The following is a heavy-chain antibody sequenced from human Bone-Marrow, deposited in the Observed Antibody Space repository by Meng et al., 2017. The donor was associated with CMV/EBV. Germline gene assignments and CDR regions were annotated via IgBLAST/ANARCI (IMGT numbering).Heavy chain of an antibody. Sequence: SETLSLTCAVYGGSFSGYYWSWIRQPPGKGLEWIGEINHSGRTNYNPSLKSRVTISVDTSKNQFSLKLSSVTAADTAVYYCARGGHYYYGMDVWGQGTTVTVSS. V-gene: IGHV4-34*01. CDR3: ARGGHYYYGMDV. J-gene: IGHJ6*02. CDR1: GGSFSGYY. CDR2: INHSGRT.